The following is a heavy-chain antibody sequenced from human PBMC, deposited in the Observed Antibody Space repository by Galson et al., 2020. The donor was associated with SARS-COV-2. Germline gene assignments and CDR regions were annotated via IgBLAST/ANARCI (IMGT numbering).Heavy chain of an antibody. CDR1: GASIRSHS. CDR2: ISDSGII. CDR3: ARTHFGDPEYPHSVWFDS. Sequence: ETSETLSLTCSVSGASIRSHSWTWIRQSPGRGLDWIGHISDSGIIDYNPSLKSRVAISVDTSQNHVSLRLNSISAADTAIYFCARTHFGDPEYPHSVWFDSWGQGILVTVSS. D-gene: IGHD3-3*01. J-gene: IGHJ5*01. V-gene: IGHV4-59*08.